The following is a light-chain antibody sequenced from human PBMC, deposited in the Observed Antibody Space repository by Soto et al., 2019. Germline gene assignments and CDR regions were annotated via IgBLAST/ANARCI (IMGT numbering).Light chain of an antibody. V-gene: IGKV1-39*01. CDR3: QQSYSTRWT. CDR1: QSISSY. Sequence: DIPMTQSPSSLSASVGDRVTMTCRASQSISSYLNWYQQKPGKAPKLLIYAASSLQSGVPSRFSGSGSGTDFTLTISSLQPEDFATYYCQQSYSTRWTFGQGTKVEIK. J-gene: IGKJ1*01. CDR2: AAS.